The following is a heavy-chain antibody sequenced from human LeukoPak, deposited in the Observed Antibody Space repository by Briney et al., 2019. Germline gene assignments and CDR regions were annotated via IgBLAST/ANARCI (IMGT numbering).Heavy chain of an antibody. Sequence: ASVKVSCKASGYTFTSYYMHWVRQAPGQGLEWMGIINPSGGSTSYAQKFQGRVTMTRDTSTSTVYMELSSLRSEDTAVYYCARDGSGWYTHDAFVIWGQGTMVTVSS. CDR3: ARDGSGWYTHDAFVI. D-gene: IGHD6-19*01. V-gene: IGHV1-46*01. CDR1: GYTFTSYY. CDR2: INPSGGST. J-gene: IGHJ3*02.